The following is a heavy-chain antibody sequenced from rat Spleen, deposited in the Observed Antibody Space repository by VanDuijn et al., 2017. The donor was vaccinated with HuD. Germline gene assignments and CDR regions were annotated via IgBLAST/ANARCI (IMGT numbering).Heavy chain of an antibody. J-gene: IGHJ2*01. CDR1: GFTFSNYD. Sequence: EVQLVESGGGLVQPGRSMKLSCAASGFTFSNYDMAWVRQAPTKGLEWVASISYDGSSTYYRASVKGRFTISRDNAKSTLYLQMDSLRSEDTATYYCTTYNNYVMDAWGQGVMVTVSS. CDR3: TTYNNYVMDA. CDR2: ISYDGSST. V-gene: IGHV5-20*01. D-gene: IGHD1-10*01.